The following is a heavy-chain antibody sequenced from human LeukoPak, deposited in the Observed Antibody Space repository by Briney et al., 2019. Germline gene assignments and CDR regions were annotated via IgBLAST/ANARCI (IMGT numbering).Heavy chain of an antibody. CDR1: GFTFSSYA. V-gene: IGHV3-23*01. CDR3: AKDGIVDTAMVNWFDP. Sequence: PGASLRLSCAASGFTFSSYAMSWVRQAPGKGLEWVSAISGSGGSTYYADSVKGRFTISSDNSKNTLYLQINSLRAEDTAVYYCAKDGIVDTAMVNWFDPWGQGTLVTVSS. J-gene: IGHJ5*02. D-gene: IGHD5-18*01. CDR2: ISGSGGST.